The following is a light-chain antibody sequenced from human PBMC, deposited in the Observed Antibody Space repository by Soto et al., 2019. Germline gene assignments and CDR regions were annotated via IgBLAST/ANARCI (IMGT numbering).Light chain of an antibody. V-gene: IGKV3-15*01. CDR3: QQYDNWPWT. Sequence: EIVLTQSPGTLSLSPGERATLSCRASQSVSSSYLAWYQQKPGQAPRLLIYRASTRATGIPARFGGSGSGTEFTLTISSLQSEDFALYYCQQYDNWPWTFGQGTKVDIK. CDR2: RAS. CDR1: QSVSSSY. J-gene: IGKJ1*01.